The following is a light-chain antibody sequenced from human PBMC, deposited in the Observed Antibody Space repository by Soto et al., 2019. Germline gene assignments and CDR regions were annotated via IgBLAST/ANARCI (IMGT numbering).Light chain of an antibody. CDR2: KAS. V-gene: IGKV1-5*03. CDR1: QSISSW. Sequence: DIQMTQSPSTLSASVGDRVTITCRASQSISSWLAWYQQKPGKAPKLLIYKASSLESGVPSRFSGSGSGTEFTLTISSLQPDDFATYSCQQYNSLYTFGHGTKLAIK. CDR3: QQYNSLYT. J-gene: IGKJ2*01.